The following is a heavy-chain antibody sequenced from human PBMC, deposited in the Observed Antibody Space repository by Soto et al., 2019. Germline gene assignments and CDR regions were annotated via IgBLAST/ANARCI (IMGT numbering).Heavy chain of an antibody. CDR3: AVIGVVAATHWFDP. D-gene: IGHD2-15*01. J-gene: IGHJ5*02. CDR2: ISSSSTYI. Sequence: GGSLRLSCAASGFTFSSYSMNWVRQAPGKGLEWVSSISSSSTYIYYADSVKGRFTISRDNAKNSPYLQMSSLRAEDTALYYCAVIGVVAATHWFDPWGQGTLVTVSS. CDR1: GFTFSSYS. V-gene: IGHV3-21*01.